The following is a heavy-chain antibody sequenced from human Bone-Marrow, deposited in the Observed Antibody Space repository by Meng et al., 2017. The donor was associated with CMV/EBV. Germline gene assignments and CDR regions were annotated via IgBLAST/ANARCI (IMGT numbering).Heavy chain of an antibody. J-gene: IGHJ6*02. CDR2: ISGGGGST. Sequence: GESLKISCAASGFTFSSFAMSWVRQAPGKGLEWVSGISGGGGSTKYADSVKGRFTISRDNAKNSLYLQMNSLRAEDTAVYYCARDSNHGSGSYYSPYYYYGMDVWGQGTTVTVSS. CDR1: GFTFSSFA. CDR3: ARDSNHGSGSYYSPYYYYGMDV. V-gene: IGHV3-23*01. D-gene: IGHD3-10*01.